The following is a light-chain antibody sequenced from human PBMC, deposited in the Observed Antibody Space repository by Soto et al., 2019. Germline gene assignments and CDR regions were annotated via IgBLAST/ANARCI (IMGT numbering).Light chain of an antibody. V-gene: IGKV3-20*01. J-gene: IGKJ1*01. CDR3: QQYGISPPWT. Sequence: EIVLTQSPGTLSLSPGERATLSCRASQSVSSTYLAWFQQKPGQAPRLLIYGASSRATGIPDRFSGSGSGTDLTLTISRLEPEDFAVYYCQQYGISPPWTFGQGTKVEIK. CDR1: QSVSSTY. CDR2: GAS.